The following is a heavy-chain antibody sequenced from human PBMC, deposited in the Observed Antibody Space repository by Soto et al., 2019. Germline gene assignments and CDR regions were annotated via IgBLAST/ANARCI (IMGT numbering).Heavy chain of an antibody. Sequence: LRLSCAASGFTFSSYAMSWVRQAPGKGLEWVSAISGSGGSTYYADSVKGRFTISRDNSKNTLYLQMNSLRAEDTAVYYCAKDLAVAGTRDYYGMDVWGQGTTVTVSS. V-gene: IGHV3-23*01. CDR2: ISGSGGST. D-gene: IGHD6-19*01. CDR3: AKDLAVAGTRDYYGMDV. J-gene: IGHJ6*02. CDR1: GFTFSSYA.